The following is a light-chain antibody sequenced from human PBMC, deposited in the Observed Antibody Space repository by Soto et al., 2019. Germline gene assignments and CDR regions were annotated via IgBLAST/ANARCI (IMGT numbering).Light chain of an antibody. V-gene: IGLV2-14*01. CDR3: SSYTSSRDYV. J-gene: IGLJ1*01. CDR2: DVS. CDR1: SRDVGGYNY. Sequence: QSALTQPASVSGSPGPSITISCTGTSRDVGGYNYVSWYQQHPGKAPKLMIYDVSNRPSGVSNRFSGSKSGNTASLTISGLQAEDEADYYCSSYTSSRDYVFGTGTKVTVL.